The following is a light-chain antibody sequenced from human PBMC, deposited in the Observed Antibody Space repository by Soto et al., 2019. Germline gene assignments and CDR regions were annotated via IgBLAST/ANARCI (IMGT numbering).Light chain of an antibody. J-gene: IGLJ2*01. CDR3: TSYTSSNTLVV. Sequence: QSVLTQPASVSGSPGQSITISCTGTSSDVGAYNYVSWYQHHPGKAPKLMIYEVSNRPSGISTRFSGSKSGNTASLTISGLQAEDEADYYCTSYTSSNTLVVFGGGTKLTVL. CDR2: EVS. V-gene: IGLV2-14*01. CDR1: SSDVGAYNY.